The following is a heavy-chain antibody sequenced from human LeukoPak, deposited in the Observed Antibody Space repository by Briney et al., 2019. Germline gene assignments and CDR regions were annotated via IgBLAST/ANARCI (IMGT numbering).Heavy chain of an antibody. CDR1: GGSISSGGYY. D-gene: IGHD6-13*01. V-gene: IGHV4-39*07. J-gene: IGHJ1*01. CDR2: INHSGST. CDR3: ARAGYSSSWSLAEYFQH. Sequence: PSETLSLTCTVSGGSISSGGYYWSWIRQHPGKGLEWIGEINHSGSTNYNPSLKSRVTISVDTSKNQFSLKLSSVTAADTAVYYCARAGYSSSWSLAEYFQHWGQGTLVTVSS.